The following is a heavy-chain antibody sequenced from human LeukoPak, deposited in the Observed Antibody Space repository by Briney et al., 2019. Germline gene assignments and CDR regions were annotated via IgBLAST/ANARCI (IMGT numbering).Heavy chain of an antibody. Sequence: GGSLRLSCAASGFTFSSYAMSWVRQAPGKGLEWISAISGGSGSTYYADSVKGRFTISRDNSKNTLYLQMNSLRAEDTAVYYCAKSRSWYDAFDIWGQGTMVTVSS. V-gene: IGHV3-23*01. D-gene: IGHD6-13*01. J-gene: IGHJ3*02. CDR3: AKSRSWYDAFDI. CDR1: GFTFSSYA. CDR2: ISGGSGST.